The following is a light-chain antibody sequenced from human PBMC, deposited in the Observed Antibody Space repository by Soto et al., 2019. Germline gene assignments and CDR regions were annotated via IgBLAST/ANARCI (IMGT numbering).Light chain of an antibody. CDR2: DVS. Sequence: QSALTQPASVSGSPRQWITISCTGTSSDVGGYNYVSWYQQHPGKAPKLMIYDVSNRPSGVSNRFSGSKSGNTASLTISGLQAEDEADSYCSSYTSSSNLYVFRTGNKVTVL. CDR3: SSYTSSSNLYV. CDR1: SSDVGGYNY. J-gene: IGLJ1*01. V-gene: IGLV2-14*01.